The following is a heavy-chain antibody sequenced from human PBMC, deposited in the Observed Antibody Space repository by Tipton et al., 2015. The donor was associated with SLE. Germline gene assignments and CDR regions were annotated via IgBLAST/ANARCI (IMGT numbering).Heavy chain of an antibody. V-gene: IGHV4-59*06. CDR2: IYYSGST. J-gene: IGHJ3*02. Sequence: TLSLTCTVSGGSISSHCWSWIRQPPGKGLAWIGYIYYSGSTYYNPPLKSRVTISVDTSKNQFSLKLSSVTAADTAVYYCARDTGGTVVNDGGDAFDIWGQGTMVTVSS. D-gene: IGHD4-23*01. CDR3: ARDTGGTVVNDGGDAFDI. CDR1: GGSISSHC.